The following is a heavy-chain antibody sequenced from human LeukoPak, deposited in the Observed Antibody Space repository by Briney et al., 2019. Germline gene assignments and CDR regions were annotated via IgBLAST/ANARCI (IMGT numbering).Heavy chain of an antibody. Sequence: GGSLRLSCAASGFTFSSYGMHWVRQAPGKGLKWVAVIWYDGSNKYYADSVKGRFTISRDNSKNTLYLQMNSLRAEDTAVYYCARDDLRIVVVPAAMRGIDYWGQGTLVTVSS. J-gene: IGHJ4*02. D-gene: IGHD2-2*01. CDR1: GFTFSSYG. CDR3: ARDDLRIVVVPAAMRGIDY. CDR2: IWYDGSNK. V-gene: IGHV3-33*01.